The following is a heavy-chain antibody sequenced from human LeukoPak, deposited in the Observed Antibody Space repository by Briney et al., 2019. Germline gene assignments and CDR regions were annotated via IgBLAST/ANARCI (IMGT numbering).Heavy chain of an antibody. V-gene: IGHV3-49*04. CDR3: ARGPTQLRIHNGMDV. D-gene: IGHD5-18*01. J-gene: IGHJ6*02. CDR1: GFTFGDYA. Sequence: GRSLRLSCTASGFTFGDYAMSWVRQAPGKGLEWVGFIRSKAYGGTTEYAASVKGRFTISRDDSKSIAYLQMNSLKTEDTAFYYCARGPTQLRIHNGMDVWGQGTTVTVSS. CDR2: IRSKAYGGTT.